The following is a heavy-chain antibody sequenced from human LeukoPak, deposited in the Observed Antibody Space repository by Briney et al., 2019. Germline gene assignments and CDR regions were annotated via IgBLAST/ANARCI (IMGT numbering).Heavy chain of an antibody. CDR2: INHSGST. D-gene: IGHD2-2*01. CDR1: GGSFSGYH. V-gene: IGHV4-34*01. J-gene: IGHJ4*02. Sequence: SETLSLTCAVYGGSFSGYHWSWIRQPPGKGLEWIGEINHSGSTSYSPSLKSRVTISMDKSKNQISLRLTSVTAADTAVYYCARSPTKRVPEDYWGQGTLVTVSS. CDR3: ARSPTKRVPEDY.